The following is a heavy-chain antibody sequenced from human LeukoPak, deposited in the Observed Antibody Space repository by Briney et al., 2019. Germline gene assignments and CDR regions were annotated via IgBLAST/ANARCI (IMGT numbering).Heavy chain of an antibody. V-gene: IGHV3-21*01. Sequence: GGSLRLSCAASGFSFSNYGMTWVRQAPGKGLEWVSSIRSTSSNTYHADSVRGRFTISRDNAKNSLYLQMNSLRAEDTAVYYCARVEIAGAGDFWYFNLWGRGTQVTFSS. CDR2: IRSTSSNT. CDR3: ARVEIAGAGDFWYFNL. J-gene: IGHJ2*01. CDR1: GFSFSNYG. D-gene: IGHD6-13*01.